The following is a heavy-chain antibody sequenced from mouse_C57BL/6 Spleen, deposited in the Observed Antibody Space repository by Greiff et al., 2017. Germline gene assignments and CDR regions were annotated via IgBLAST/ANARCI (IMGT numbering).Heavy chain of an antibody. V-gene: IGHV1-7*01. CDR1: GYTFTSYW. J-gene: IGHJ1*03. CDR2: INPSSGYT. CDR3: ARVTTVVAHGYFDV. D-gene: IGHD1-1*01. Sequence: QVQLQQSGAELAKPGASVKLSCKASGYTFTSYWMHWVKQRPGQGLEWIGYINPSSGYTKYNQKFKDKATLTADKSSSTAYMQLRSLAYEDAADYYSARVTTVVAHGYFDVWGTGTTVTVAS.